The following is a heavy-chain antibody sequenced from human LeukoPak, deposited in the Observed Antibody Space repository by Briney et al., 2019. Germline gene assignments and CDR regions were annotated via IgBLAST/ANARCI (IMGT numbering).Heavy chain of an antibody. V-gene: IGHV3-23*01. CDR2: ISGSGSST. Sequence: GGSLRLSCAASGFTFSSYAVSWVRQAPGKGLEWVSAISGSGSSTYYADSVKGRFTISRDNSKNTLYLQMNSLRAEDTAVYYCAKDLSHHSGSYLSFDYWGQGTLVTVSS. J-gene: IGHJ4*02. CDR1: GFTFSSYA. D-gene: IGHD1-26*01. CDR3: AKDLSHHSGSYLSFDY.